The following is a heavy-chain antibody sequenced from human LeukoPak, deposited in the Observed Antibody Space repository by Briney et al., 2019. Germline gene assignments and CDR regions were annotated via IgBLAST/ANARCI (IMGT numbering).Heavy chain of an antibody. CDR1: GGSFSGYY. Sequence: SETLSLTCAFYGGSFSGYYWSWIRQPPGKGLEWIGEINHSGSTNYNPSLKSRVTISVDTSKNQFSLKLSSVTAADTAVYYCARVPGTYSSSWKYFQHWGQGTLVTVSS. J-gene: IGHJ1*01. D-gene: IGHD6-13*01. V-gene: IGHV4-34*01. CDR2: INHSGST. CDR3: ARVPGTYSSSWKYFQH.